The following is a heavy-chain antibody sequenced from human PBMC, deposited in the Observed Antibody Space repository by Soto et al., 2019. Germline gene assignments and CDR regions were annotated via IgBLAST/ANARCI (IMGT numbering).Heavy chain of an antibody. D-gene: IGHD6-13*01. J-gene: IGHJ6*03. V-gene: IGHV4-34*01. CDR1: GGSFSGYY. CDR2: INHSGST. Sequence: SETLSLTCAVYGGSFSGYYWSWIRQPPGKGLEWIGEINHSGSTNYNPSLKSRVTISVDTSKNQFSLKLSSVTAADTAVYYCARGVPGPGYSSSWYSSDYYYMDVWGKGTTVTVSS. CDR3: ARGVPGPGYSSSWYSSDYYYMDV.